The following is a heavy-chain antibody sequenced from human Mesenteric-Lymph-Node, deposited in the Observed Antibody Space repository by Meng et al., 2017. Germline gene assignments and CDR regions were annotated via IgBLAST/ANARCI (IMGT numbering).Heavy chain of an antibody. CDR1: GFTFSAYW. V-gene: IGHV3-7*01. Sequence: GESLKISCAASGFTFSAYWMTWVRQAPGKGLEWVANIMQDGSEKYYVDSVKGRFTISRDNTKNSLYLQMNSLRAEDTAVYYCARDRYSSAWGQGALVTVSS. CDR3: ARDRYSSA. CDR2: IMQDGSEK. D-gene: IGHD6-19*01. J-gene: IGHJ5*02.